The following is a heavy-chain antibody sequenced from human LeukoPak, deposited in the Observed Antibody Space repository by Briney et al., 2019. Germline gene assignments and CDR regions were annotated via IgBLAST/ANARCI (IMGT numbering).Heavy chain of an antibody. J-gene: IGHJ4*02. CDR2: INPNSGGT. Sequence: ASVTVSYQASGYTLHDYYLQWLRPAPGQGLAWMGWINPNSGGTNYPQKPQGRVTMTRDTSISTAYMELSRLNSDDPAVYYCARSGEYCRSTSCYHRQFGELSCRGEGTLVTVSS. CDR1: GYTLHDYY. D-gene: IGHD2-2*01. CDR3: ARSGEYCRSTSCYHRQFGELSC. V-gene: IGHV1-2*02.